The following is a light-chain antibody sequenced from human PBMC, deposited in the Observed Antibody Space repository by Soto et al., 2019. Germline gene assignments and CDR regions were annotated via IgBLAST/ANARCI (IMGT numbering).Light chain of an antibody. CDR3: KQRTHRPPFPFT. J-gene: IGKJ3*01. CDR2: DAS. V-gene: IGKV3-11*01. Sequence: EIVLTQSPATLSLSPGERATLSCRASQSISTYLAWYQQKPGQAPRLLIYDASNRATGIPARFSGSGSGADFTLTISSLEAEDFAVYYCKQRTHRPPFPFTFGPGTKVDIK. CDR1: QSISTY.